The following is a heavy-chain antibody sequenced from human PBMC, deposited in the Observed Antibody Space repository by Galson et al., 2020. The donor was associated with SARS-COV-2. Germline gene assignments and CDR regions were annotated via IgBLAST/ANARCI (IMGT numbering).Heavy chain of an antibody. CDR1: GGSVSSGSYY. V-gene: IGHV4-61*01. D-gene: IGHD2-2*01. Sequence: SETLSLTCTVSGGSVSSGSYYWSWIRQPPGKGLEWIGYIYYSGSTNYHPSLKSRVTISVDTSKNQFSLKLSSVTAADTAVYYCAPLPRVPAAMETDWGQGTLVTVSS. CDR2: IYYSGST. J-gene: IGHJ4*02. CDR3: APLPRVPAAMETD.